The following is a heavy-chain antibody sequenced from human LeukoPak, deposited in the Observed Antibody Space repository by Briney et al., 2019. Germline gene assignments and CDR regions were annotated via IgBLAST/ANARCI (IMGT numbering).Heavy chain of an antibody. J-gene: IGHJ6*02. CDR2: ISSGGTTI. D-gene: IGHD3-10*01. Sequence: GGSLRLSCAASGFTFSSYEMNWVRQAPGKGLEWVSYISSGGTTIYYADSVKGRFTISRDNARNSLYPQMNSLRAEDTAVYHCARSYEYYLGSGYGMDVWGQGTTVTVSS. CDR3: ARSYEYYLGSGYGMDV. V-gene: IGHV3-48*03. CDR1: GFTFSSYE.